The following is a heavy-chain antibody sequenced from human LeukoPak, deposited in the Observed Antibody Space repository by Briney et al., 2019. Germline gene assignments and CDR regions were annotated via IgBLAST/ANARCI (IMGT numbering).Heavy chain of an antibody. Sequence: ASVTVSCKASGYTFTGYYMHWVRQAPGQGLEWMGWINPNSGDAHYAQKFQGKVTMTRDTSISTAYMELNRLRSDDTAVYYCARGMDIVVMVIGETFDIWGQGTMVTVSS. D-gene: IGHD2-8*01. V-gene: IGHV1-2*02. CDR2: INPNSGDA. CDR1: GYTFTGYY. CDR3: ARGMDIVVMVIGETFDI. J-gene: IGHJ3*02.